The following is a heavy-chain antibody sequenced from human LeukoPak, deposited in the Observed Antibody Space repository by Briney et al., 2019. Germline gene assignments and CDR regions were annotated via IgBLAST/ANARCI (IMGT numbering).Heavy chain of an antibody. J-gene: IGHJ3*02. V-gene: IGHV4-34*01. Sequence: SETLSLTCTVSGGSISSYYWSWIRQPPGKGLEWIGEINHSGSTNYNPSLKSRVTISVDTSKNQFSLKLSSVTAADTAVYYCARAPVSRFSEWLFRAFDIWGQGTMVTVSS. CDR3: ARAPVSRFSEWLFRAFDI. CDR1: GGSISSYY. D-gene: IGHD3-3*01. CDR2: INHSGST.